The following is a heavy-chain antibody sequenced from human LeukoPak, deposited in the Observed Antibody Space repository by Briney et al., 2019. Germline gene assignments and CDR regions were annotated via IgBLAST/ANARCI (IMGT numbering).Heavy chain of an antibody. D-gene: IGHD2-15*01. CDR3: ARVNRMVPGYCSGGTCPGDY. Sequence: GGSLRLSCAASGFTFSSYGMNWVRQAPGKGLEWVSYISYSSSTIYYADSVKGRFTISRDSAKNSLHLQMNSLRAEDTAVYYCARVNRMVPGYCSGGTCPGDYWGQGTLVTVSS. V-gene: IGHV3-48*01. J-gene: IGHJ4*02. CDR1: GFTFSSYG. CDR2: ISYSSSTI.